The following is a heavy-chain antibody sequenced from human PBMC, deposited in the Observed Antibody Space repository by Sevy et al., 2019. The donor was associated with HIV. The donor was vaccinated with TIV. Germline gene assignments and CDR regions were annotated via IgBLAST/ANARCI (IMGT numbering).Heavy chain of an antibody. CDR1: GFTFSSFS. D-gene: IGHD2-21*02. CDR3: ARDPSPGITAIQDY. CDR2: INSRSTYI. Sequence: GGSLRLSCTASGFTFSSFSMSWVRQAPGKGLEWVASINSRSTYIYHADPVKGRFTISRDNAKNSLYLQMNSLRAEDTAVYYCARDPSPGITAIQDYCGPGTLVTVSS. V-gene: IGHV3-21*01. J-gene: IGHJ4*02.